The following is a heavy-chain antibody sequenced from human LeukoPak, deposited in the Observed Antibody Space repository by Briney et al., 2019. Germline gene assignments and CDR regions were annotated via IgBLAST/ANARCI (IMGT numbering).Heavy chain of an antibody. D-gene: IGHD6-19*01. Sequence: PGGSLRLSCAASGFTSSSYWMTWVRQAPGKGLEWVANIKYDGGEGNYMESVKGRFSISRDNAKNSLHLQMNNLRAEDTALYYCAAGSGWTSEYWGQGTLVTVSS. V-gene: IGHV3-7*03. J-gene: IGHJ4*02. CDR1: GFTSSSYW. CDR3: AAGSGWTSEY. CDR2: IKYDGGEG.